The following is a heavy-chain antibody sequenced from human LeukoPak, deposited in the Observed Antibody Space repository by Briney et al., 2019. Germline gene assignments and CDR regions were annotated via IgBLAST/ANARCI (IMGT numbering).Heavy chain of an antibody. D-gene: IGHD3-10*01. CDR1: GGSISSGDYY. Sequence: SQTLSLTCTVSGGSISSGDYYWSWIRQPPGKGLEWIGYIYYSGSTYYNPSLKSRVTISVDTSKNQFSLKLSSVTAADTAVYYCASGSGSYVYDGFDYWGQGTLVTVSS. CDR3: ASGSGSYVYDGFDY. J-gene: IGHJ4*02. V-gene: IGHV4-30-4*01. CDR2: IYYSGST.